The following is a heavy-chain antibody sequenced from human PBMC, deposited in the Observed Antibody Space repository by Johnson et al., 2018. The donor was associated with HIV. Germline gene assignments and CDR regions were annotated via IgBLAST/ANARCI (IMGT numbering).Heavy chain of an antibody. J-gene: IGHJ3*02. CDR1: RFTFSTYA. V-gene: IGHV3-48*01. CDR3: ARVGRVYDSSGYAIDAFDI. D-gene: IGHD3-22*01. CDR2: ISSSGSTI. Sequence: VQLVESGGGLVQPGGSLRLSCAASRFTFSTYAMHWVRQAPGKGLEWVSYISSSGSTIYSADSVKGRFTISRDDSKNSLYLQMNSLKTEDTAVYYCARVGRVYDSSGYAIDAFDIWGQGTMVTVSS.